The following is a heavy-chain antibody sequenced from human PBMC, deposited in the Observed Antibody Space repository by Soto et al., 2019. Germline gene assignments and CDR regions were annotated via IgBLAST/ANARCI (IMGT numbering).Heavy chain of an antibody. CDR1: GGTFSSYA. V-gene: IGHV1-69*13. Sequence: SVKVSCKASGGTFSSYAISWVQQAPGQGLEWMGGIIPIFGTANYAQKFQGRVTITADESTSTAYMELSSLRSEDTAVYYCARDHYYDSSGYYPTYFDYWGQGTLVTVSS. J-gene: IGHJ4*02. CDR3: ARDHYYDSSGYYPTYFDY. D-gene: IGHD3-22*01. CDR2: IIPIFGTA.